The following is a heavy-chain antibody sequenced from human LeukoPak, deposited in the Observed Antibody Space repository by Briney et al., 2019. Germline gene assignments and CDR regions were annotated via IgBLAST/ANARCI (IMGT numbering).Heavy chain of an antibody. J-gene: IGHJ4*02. V-gene: IGHV3-64*01. CDR1: GFTFSSYA. Sequence: TGGSLRLSCAASGFTFSSYAMHWVRQAPGKGLEYVSAISSNGGSTYYANSVKGRFTISRDNPKNTLYLQMGSLRAEDTAVYYCAKEPVAGTWPDWGQGTLVTVSS. D-gene: IGHD6-19*01. CDR2: ISSNGGST. CDR3: AKEPVAGTWPD.